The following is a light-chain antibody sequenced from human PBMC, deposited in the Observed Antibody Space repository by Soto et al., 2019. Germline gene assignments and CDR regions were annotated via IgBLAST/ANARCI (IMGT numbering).Light chain of an antibody. CDR1: SGHSNYA. V-gene: IGLV4-69*01. CDR2: LNSDGSH. CDR3: QTWGSGIVV. J-gene: IGLJ2*01. Sequence: QLVLTQSPSASASLGASVKLTCTLSSGHSNYAIAWHQQQSEKGPRYLMKLNSDGSHSKGDVIPARFSCYSSGAERHLTTSRLQSEDEADYYCQTWGSGIVVFGGGTKLTVL.